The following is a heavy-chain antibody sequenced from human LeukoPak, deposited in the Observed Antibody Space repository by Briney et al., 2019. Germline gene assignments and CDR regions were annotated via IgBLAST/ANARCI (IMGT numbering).Heavy chain of an antibody. CDR3: VKKRGSSGYLDY. CDR2: ISWNGVST. V-gene: IGHV3-43*01. D-gene: IGHD6-6*01. J-gene: IGHJ4*02. Sequence: PGGSLRLSCAASGFTFDDNTMHWVRQAPGKGLEWVSLISWNGVSTYYADSVKGRFTISRDNSKNSLYLQMNSLRTKDTALYYCVKKRGSSGYLDYWGQGTLVTVSS. CDR1: GFTFDDNT.